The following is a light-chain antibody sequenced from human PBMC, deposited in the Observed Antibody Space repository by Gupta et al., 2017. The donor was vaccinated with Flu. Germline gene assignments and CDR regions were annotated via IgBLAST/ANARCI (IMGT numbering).Light chain of an antibody. Sequence: QSITISCLGTNSDIGAYNYVSWYQQHPGNAPRLVIFEVNNRPSGVSNRFSGSKSGNTASLTITGLQAEDEGHYYCSSYTGSYTLFGGGTKLTVL. CDR2: EVN. V-gene: IGLV2-14*01. CDR3: SSYTGSYTL. J-gene: IGLJ2*01. CDR1: NSDIGAYNY.